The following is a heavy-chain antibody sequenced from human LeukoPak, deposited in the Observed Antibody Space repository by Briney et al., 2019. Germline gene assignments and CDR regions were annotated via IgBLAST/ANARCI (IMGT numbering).Heavy chain of an antibody. V-gene: IGHV3-23*01. D-gene: IGHD6-6*01. CDR3: AKRGGLSSSSGWYYFDY. Sequence: GGSLRLSCAASGFTFSSYAMSWVRQAPGKGLEWVSGISSSGGSTFNADSVKGRFTISGDNSKNTLYLQMNSLRAEDTAVYYCAKRGGLSSSSGWYYFDYWGQGTLVTVSS. CDR1: GFTFSSYA. J-gene: IGHJ4*02. CDR2: ISSSGGST.